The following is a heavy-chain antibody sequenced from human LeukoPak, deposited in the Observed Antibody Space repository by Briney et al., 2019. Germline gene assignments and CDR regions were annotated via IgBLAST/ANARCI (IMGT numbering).Heavy chain of an antibody. CDR1: GFTFSSSA. CDR3: ARSSGNYLYFDY. J-gene: IGHJ4*02. V-gene: IGHV3-7*01. CDR2: INQDGSEK. D-gene: IGHD3-10*01. Sequence: GGSLRLSCAASGFTFSSSAMSWVRQAPGQGLEWVANINQDGSEKYYLDSAKGRFTISRDNARNSLYLQVNSLRAEDTAVYYCARSSGNYLYFDYWGQGTLVTVSS.